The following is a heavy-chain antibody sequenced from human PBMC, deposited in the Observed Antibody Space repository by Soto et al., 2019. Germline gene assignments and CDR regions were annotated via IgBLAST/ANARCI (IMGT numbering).Heavy chain of an antibody. J-gene: IGHJ6*02. CDR3: ARDETLDYYGSGSYAYYYYGMDV. Sequence: GGSLRLSCASSGFTFSSYSMNWVRQAPGKGLEWVSSISSSSSYIYYADSVKGRFTISRDNAKNSLYLQMNSLRAEDTAVYYCARDETLDYYGSGSYAYYYYGMDVWGQGTTVTVSS. V-gene: IGHV3-21*01. CDR1: GFTFSSYS. CDR2: ISSSSSYI. D-gene: IGHD3-10*01.